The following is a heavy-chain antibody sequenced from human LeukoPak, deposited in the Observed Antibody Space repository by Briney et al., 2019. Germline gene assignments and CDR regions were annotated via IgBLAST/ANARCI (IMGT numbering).Heavy chain of an antibody. V-gene: IGHV1-18*01. CDR2: ISAYNGNT. CDR1: GYTFTSYG. CDR3: ARGQRYSSSWIPYYFDY. J-gene: IGHJ4*02. D-gene: IGHD6-13*01. Sequence: ASVKVSCTASGYTFTSYGISWVRQAPGQGLEWMGWISAYNGNTNYAQKLQGRVTMTTGTSTSTAYMELRSLRSDDTAVYYCARGQRYSSSWIPYYFDYWGQGTLVTVSS.